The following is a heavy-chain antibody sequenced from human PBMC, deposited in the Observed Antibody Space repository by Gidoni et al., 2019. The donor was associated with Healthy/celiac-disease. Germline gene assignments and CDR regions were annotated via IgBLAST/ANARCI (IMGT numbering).Heavy chain of an antibody. CDR2: ISWNSGSI. CDR3: AKEDAHYYYDSSGYYLYNYFDY. CDR1: GFTFDDYA. Sequence: EVQLVESGGGLVQPGRSLRLSCAASGFTFDDYAMHLVRQAPGKGLVWVSGISWNSGSIGYADSVKGRFTISRDNAKNSLYLQMISLRAEDTALYYCAKEDAHYYYDSSGYYLYNYFDYWGQGTLVTVSS. J-gene: IGHJ4*02. V-gene: IGHV3-9*01. D-gene: IGHD3-22*01.